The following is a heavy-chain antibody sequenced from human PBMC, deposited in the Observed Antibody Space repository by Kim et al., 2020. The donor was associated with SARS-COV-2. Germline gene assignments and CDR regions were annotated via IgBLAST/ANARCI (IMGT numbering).Heavy chain of an antibody. CDR3: ARGSPMIVVVTYYAFDL. CDR1: GGSFSGYY. D-gene: IGHD3-22*01. CDR2: INHSRST. J-gene: IGHJ3*01. Sequence: SETLSLTCAVYGGSFSGYYWSWIRQPPGKGLEWIGEINHSRSTNYNPSLKSRVTISVDTSKNQFSLKLISVTTADTAVYYCARGSPMIVVVTYYAFDLWGKGTMVTVSS. V-gene: IGHV4-34*01.